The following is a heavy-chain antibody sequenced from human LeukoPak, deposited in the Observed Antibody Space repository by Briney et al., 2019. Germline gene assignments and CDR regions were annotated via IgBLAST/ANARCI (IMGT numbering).Heavy chain of an antibody. D-gene: IGHD2-8*02. CDR2: IYYSGFT. CDR1: GGSIGNSGFY. V-gene: IGHV4-39*07. CDR3: ARDSYGSGHNFDY. J-gene: IGHJ4*02. Sequence: SETLSLTCTVSGGSIGNSGFYWGWIRQPPGKGLEWIGSIYYSGFTYYNPSLKSRVTISIDTSKNQFSLKLSSVTAADTALYYCARDSYGSGHNFDYWGQGTLVTVSS.